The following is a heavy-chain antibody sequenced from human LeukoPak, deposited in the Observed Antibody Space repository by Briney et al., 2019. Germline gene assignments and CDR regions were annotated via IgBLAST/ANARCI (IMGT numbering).Heavy chain of an antibody. D-gene: IGHD3-22*01. CDR1: GFTFSSYE. V-gene: IGHV3-48*03. CDR3: ARDTYYYDSSVGFDP. J-gene: IGHJ5*02. Sequence: GGSLRLSCAASGFTFSSYEMNWVRQAPGKGLEWVSYISSSGSTIYYADSVKGRFTISRDNAKNSLYLQMNSLRAEDTAVYYCARDTYYYDSSVGFDPWGQGTLVTVSS. CDR2: ISSSGSTI.